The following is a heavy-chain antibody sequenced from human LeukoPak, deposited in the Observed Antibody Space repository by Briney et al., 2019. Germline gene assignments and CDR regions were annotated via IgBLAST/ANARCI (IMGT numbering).Heavy chain of an antibody. CDR1: GDSISSYY. J-gene: IGHJ3*02. CDR3: ARQRERGVNGGAFDI. V-gene: IGHV4-59*08. D-gene: IGHD3-10*01. CDR2: IHYSGST. Sequence: SETLSLTCIVSGDSISSYYWSWIRQPPGSGLEWIGYIHYSGSTYSNPSLKNGVTISVHTSKNQFSLRLSSVTAADTAVCYCARQRERGVNGGAFDIWGQGTMVTISS.